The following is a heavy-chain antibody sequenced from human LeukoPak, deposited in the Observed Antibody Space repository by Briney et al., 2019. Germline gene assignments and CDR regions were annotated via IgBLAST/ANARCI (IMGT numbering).Heavy chain of an antibody. D-gene: IGHD6-6*01. J-gene: IGHJ4*02. CDR2: ISSSSII. Sequence: PGGSLRLSCAASGFTFSRYNMNWVRQATGKGLEWISYISSSSIIYFADSLKGRFTVSRDNAKNSLYLQMNSLRAEDAAVYYCARESFAARWDWGQGTLVTVSS. V-gene: IGHV3-48*01. CDR1: GFTFSRYN. CDR3: ARESFAARWD.